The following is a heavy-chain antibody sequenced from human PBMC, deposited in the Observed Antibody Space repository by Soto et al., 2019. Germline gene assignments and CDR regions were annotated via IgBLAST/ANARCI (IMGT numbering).Heavy chain of an antibody. CDR3: ARDRGSSGSYLLIYYYGMHV. J-gene: IGHJ6*02. D-gene: IGHD3-10*01. CDR1: GGTFSSYA. V-gene: IGHV1-69*13. CDR2: IIPIFGTA. Sequence: GASVKVSCKASGGTFSSYAISWVRQAPGQGLEWMGGIIPIFGTANYAQKFQGRVTITADESTSTAYMELSSLRSEDTAVYYCARDRGSSGSYLLIYYYGMHVWGQGTTVTVSS.